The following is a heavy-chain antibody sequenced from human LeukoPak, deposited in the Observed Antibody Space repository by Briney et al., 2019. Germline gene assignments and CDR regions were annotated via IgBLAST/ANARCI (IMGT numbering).Heavy chain of an antibody. V-gene: IGHV4-34*01. CDR3: ARGNYSFDY. CDR2: INHSGST. Sequence: SETLSLTCAVYGGSFSGYYWSWIRQPPGKGLEWIGEINHSGSTNYNPTLKSRVTISVDTSKNQFSLKLSSVTDADTAVYYCARGNYSFDYWGQGTLVTVSS. CDR1: GGSFSGYY. J-gene: IGHJ4*02.